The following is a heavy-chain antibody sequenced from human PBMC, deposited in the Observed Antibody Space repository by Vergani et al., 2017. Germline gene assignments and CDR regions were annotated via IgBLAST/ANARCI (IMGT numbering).Heavy chain of an antibody. CDR1: GFSLSNARMG. CDR2: IFSNDDK. CDR3: ERLYRSSTNCYYGY. D-gene: IGHD2-2*01. Sequence: QVTFKESGPVLVKPTETLTLTCTVSGFSLSNARMGVSWIRQPPGKALELLAHIFSNDDKSYSTSRESRLTLAKDTNKRQVVLTMTNMDHVDTPTYYCERLYRSSTNCYYGYWGQGTMVSVSS. V-gene: IGHV2-26*01. J-gene: IGHJ4*02.